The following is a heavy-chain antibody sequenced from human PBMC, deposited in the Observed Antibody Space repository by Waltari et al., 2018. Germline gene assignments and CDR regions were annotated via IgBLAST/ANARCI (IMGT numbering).Heavy chain of an antibody. CDR3: ARRASAAARRGYYYYGMDV. CDR2: IYPGDSDT. D-gene: IGHD6-6*01. V-gene: IGHV5-51*03. Sequence: GQSGAEVKKPGESLKISCKGSGYIFTNYWIGCVRQMPGKGLDWMGIIYPGDSDTRYSPSFQGQVTISADKSISTAYLHWSSLKASDTAMYYCARRASAAARRGYYYYGMDVWGQGTTVTVSS. CDR1: GYIFTNYW. J-gene: IGHJ6*02.